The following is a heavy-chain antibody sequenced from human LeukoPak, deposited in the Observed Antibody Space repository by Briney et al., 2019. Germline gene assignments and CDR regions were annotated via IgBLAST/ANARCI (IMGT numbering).Heavy chain of an antibody. CDR1: GYSISSGYY. V-gene: IGHV4-38-2*02. D-gene: IGHD7-27*01. CDR3: ARSTGDWYFDL. J-gene: IGHJ2*01. Sequence: SETLSLTCTVSGYSISSGYYWGWVRQPPGKRLEWIGTIYQTGTTYYSPSLQSRVTISVDTSKNQFSLKVNSMTAADTAVYYCARSTGDWYFDLWGRGSLVTVSS. CDR2: IYQTGTT.